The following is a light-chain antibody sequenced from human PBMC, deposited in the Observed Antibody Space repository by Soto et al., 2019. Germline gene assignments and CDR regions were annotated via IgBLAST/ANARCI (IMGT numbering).Light chain of an antibody. J-gene: IGLJ1*01. CDR1: SSDVGGYNY. CDR2: DVS. V-gene: IGLV2-14*01. CDR3: SSYPTSNTRPIV. Sequence: QSVLTQPASVSGSPGQSITISCTGTSSDVGGYNYVSWYQQHPGKAPKFMIYDVSNRPSGVSNRFSGSKSGNTASLTISGLQAEDEADYYCSSYPTSNTRPIVFGTGTKVTV.